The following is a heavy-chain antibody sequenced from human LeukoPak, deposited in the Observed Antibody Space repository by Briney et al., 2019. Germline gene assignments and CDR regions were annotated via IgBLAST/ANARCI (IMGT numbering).Heavy chain of an antibody. CDR3: ATLSYYYYMDV. Sequence: ASVKVSCKASGYTFTSYGISWVRQAPGQGLEWMGLISAYNGNTNYAQKLQGRVTITTDTSTSTAYMELRSLRSDDTAVYYCATLSYYYYMDVWGKGTTVTVSS. CDR2: ISAYNGNT. V-gene: IGHV1-18*01. CDR1: GYTFTSYG. J-gene: IGHJ6*03.